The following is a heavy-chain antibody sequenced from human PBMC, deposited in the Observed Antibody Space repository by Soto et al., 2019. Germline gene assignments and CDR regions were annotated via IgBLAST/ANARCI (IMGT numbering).Heavy chain of an antibody. V-gene: IGHV4-34*01. CDR3: ARGRDSALYYFDY. D-gene: IGHD2-21*01. J-gene: IGHJ4*02. CDR2: INHSGST. CDR1: GGSFSGYY. Sequence: SETLSLTCAVYGGSFSGYYWSWIRQPPGKGLEWIGEINHSGSTNYNPSLKSRVTISVDTSKNSLYLQMNSLRAEDTAVYYCARGRDSALYYFDYWGQGTLVTVSS.